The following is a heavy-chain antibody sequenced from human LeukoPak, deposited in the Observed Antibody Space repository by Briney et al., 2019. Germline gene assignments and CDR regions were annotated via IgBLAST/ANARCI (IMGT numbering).Heavy chain of an antibody. Sequence: GGSLRLSCAASGFTFSSYSMNWVRQAPGKGLEWVSSISSSSSYIYYADSVKGRFTISRDNAKNTLYLQMNSLRAEDTAVYYCARERRYCSGGSCYYYGMDVWGQGTTVTVSS. D-gene: IGHD2-15*01. J-gene: IGHJ6*02. CDR3: ARERRYCSGGSCYYYGMDV. CDR2: ISSSSSYI. CDR1: GFTFSSYS. V-gene: IGHV3-21*04.